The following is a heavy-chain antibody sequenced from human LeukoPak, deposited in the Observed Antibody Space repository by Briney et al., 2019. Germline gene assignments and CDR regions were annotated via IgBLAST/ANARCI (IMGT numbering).Heavy chain of an antibody. V-gene: IGHV4-31*11. J-gene: IGHJ5*02. CDR2: IYYSGST. Sequence: SETLSLTCAVYGGSFSGYYWSWIRQHPGKGLEWIGYIYYSGSTYYNPSLKSRVTISVDTSKNQFSLKLSSVTAADTAVYYCARVGYCSGGSCYTRFRFDPWGQGTLVTVSS. CDR3: ARVGYCSGGSCYTRFRFDP. CDR1: GGSFSGYY. D-gene: IGHD2-15*01.